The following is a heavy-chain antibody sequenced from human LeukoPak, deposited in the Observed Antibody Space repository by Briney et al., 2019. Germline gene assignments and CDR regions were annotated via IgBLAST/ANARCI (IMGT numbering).Heavy chain of an antibody. CDR3: ARDSGTTGEVKFDP. CDR2: IYGSGGT. J-gene: IGHJ5*02. Sequence: PSETLSLTCTVSGGSISRYYWSWIRQPAGKGLQWIGRIYGSGGTTYNPSLKSRLTMSVDTSKNQFSLKLSSMTAADTAIYCARDSGTTGEVKFDPWGQGILVTVSS. D-gene: IGHD3-10*01. V-gene: IGHV4-4*07. CDR1: GGSISRYY.